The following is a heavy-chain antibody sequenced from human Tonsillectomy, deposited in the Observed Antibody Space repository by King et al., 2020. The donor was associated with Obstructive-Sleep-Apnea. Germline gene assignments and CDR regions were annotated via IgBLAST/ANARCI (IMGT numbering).Heavy chain of an antibody. CDR2: ISAYNGNT. Sequence: QLVQSGAEVKKPGASVKVSCKASGYTFTSYGISLVRQAPGQGLEWMGWISAYNGNTNYAQKLQGRVTMTTDTSTSTAYMELRSRGSDDTAVYYCARDRDKSGSYYPFDYWGQGTLVTVSS. D-gene: IGHD1-26*01. V-gene: IGHV1-18*04. CDR1: GYTFTSYG. J-gene: IGHJ4*02. CDR3: ARDRDKSGSYYPFDY.